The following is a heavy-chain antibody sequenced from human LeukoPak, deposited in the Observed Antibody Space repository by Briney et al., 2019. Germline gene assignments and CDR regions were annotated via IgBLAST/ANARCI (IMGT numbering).Heavy chain of an antibody. CDR3: AKDYYDSSGEHYFDY. V-gene: IGHV3-9*01. J-gene: IGHJ4*02. CDR2: ISWNSGNI. CDR1: GFTFDDYA. Sequence: GRSLRLSCAASGFTFDDYAMHWVRQAPGKGLEWVSGISWNSGNIGYADSVKGRFTISRDNAKNSLYLQMNSLRAEDTALYYCAKDYYDSSGEHYFDYWGQGTLVTVSS. D-gene: IGHD3-22*01.